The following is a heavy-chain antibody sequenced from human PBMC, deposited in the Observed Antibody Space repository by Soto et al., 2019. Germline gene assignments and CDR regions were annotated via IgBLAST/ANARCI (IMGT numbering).Heavy chain of an antibody. J-gene: IGHJ6*04. CDR2: IGSSGTYI. V-gene: IGHV3-21*01. CDR3: ARAPSDCSSTSCWAYYALDV. D-gene: IGHD2-2*01. CDR1: GFTFGTTD. Sequence: GGSLRLSCAASGFTFGTTDMSLVRQSPGKGLEWVSSIGSSGTYIHDADSLKGRFTISXXXAKXSLXLQMISRRAEDTAAYYCARAPSDCSSTSCWAYYALDVWGKGTTVTVSS.